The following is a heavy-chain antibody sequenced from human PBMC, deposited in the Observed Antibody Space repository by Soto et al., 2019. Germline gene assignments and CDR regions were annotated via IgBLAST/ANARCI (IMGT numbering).Heavy chain of an antibody. Sequence: GGSLRLSCAASGCTFSGHGMHWVLQAPGKGLEWVSGISGSGVSTYYADSVKGRFTISRDNSKNTLYLQMNSLRAEDTAVYYYAKDLQYSSGYDPLDSWGQGTLVTVSS. D-gene: IGHD3-22*01. CDR2: ISGSGVST. CDR1: GCTFSGHG. V-gene: IGHV3-23*01. CDR3: AKDLQYSSGYDPLDS. J-gene: IGHJ4*02.